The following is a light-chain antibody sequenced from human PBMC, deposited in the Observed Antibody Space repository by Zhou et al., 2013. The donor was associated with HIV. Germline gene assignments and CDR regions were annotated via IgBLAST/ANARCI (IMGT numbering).Light chain of an antibody. CDR2: KAS. CDR3: QQYNSYPWT. Sequence: DIQMTQSPSTLSASVGDRVTITCRASQSIGNWLAWYHQKPGKAPKLLIYKASNLESGVPSRFSGSGSGTEFTLTISSLQPDEFATYYCQQYNSYPWTFGQGTKVEIK. V-gene: IGKV1-5*03. J-gene: IGKJ1*01. CDR1: QSIGNW.